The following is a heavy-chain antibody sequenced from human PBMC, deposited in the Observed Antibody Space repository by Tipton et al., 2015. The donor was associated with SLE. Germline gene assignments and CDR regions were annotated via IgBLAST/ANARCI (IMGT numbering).Heavy chain of an antibody. D-gene: IGHD6-19*01. CDR1: GGSFSGYY. Sequence: TLSLTCAVYGGSFSGYYWSWIRQPPGKGLEWIGEINHSGSTNYNPSLKSRVTISVDTSKNQFSRKLSSVTAADTAVYYCARGPTANSSGWMGWYFDLWGRGTLVTFSS. CDR2: INHSGST. J-gene: IGHJ2*01. CDR3: ARGPTANSSGWMGWYFDL. V-gene: IGHV4-34*01.